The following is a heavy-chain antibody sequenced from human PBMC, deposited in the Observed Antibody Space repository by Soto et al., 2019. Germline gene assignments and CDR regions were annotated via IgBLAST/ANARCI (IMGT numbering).Heavy chain of an antibody. CDR2: VYFTGTT. V-gene: IGHV4-61*01. Sequence: SETLSLTCTVSGGSVSNGMYYWSWIRQPPGKGLEWIGNVYFTGTTIYNPSLKSRVTMSVATYKDQFFLKLTSGSAADTAVYYCARYCNNSVCLHLYYFDYWGLGTLVTVSS. J-gene: IGHJ4*02. D-gene: IGHD2-8*01. CDR3: ARYCNNSVCLHLYYFDY. CDR1: GGSVSNGMYY.